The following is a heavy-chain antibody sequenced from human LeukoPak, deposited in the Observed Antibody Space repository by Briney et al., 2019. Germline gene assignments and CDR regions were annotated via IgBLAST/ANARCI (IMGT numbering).Heavy chain of an antibody. CDR1: GGSISSGGYF. Sequence: SETLSLTCTVSGGSISSGGYFWSWIRHPPGKALEWIGYIYDDGRSYYNPSLQGRVTISVDGSKNQFSLNMNSVTAADTAVYYCARWDDSAWGFGNWGPGTLVTVSS. J-gene: IGHJ4*02. V-gene: IGHV4-30-2*01. CDR2: IYDDGRS. CDR3: ARWDDSAWGFGN. D-gene: IGHD6-19*01.